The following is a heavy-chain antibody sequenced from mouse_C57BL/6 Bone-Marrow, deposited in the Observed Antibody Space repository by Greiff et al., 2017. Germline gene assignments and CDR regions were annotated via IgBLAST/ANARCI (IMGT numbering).Heavy chain of an antibody. J-gene: IGHJ3*01. CDR1: GYTFTSYW. Sequence: QVQLQQPGAELVKPGASVKLSCKASGYTFTSYWMHWVKQRPGQGLEWIGMIHPNSGSTNYNEKFKSKATLTVDKSSSTAYMQLSSLTAEDSAVNYCARWDHQAGFAYWGQGTLGTVSA. V-gene: IGHV1-64*01. CDR3: ARWDHQAGFAY. CDR2: IHPNSGST. D-gene: IGHD4-1*01.